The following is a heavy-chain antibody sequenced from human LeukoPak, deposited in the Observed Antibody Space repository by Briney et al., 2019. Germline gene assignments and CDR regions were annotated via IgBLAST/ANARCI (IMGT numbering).Heavy chain of an antibody. CDR2: IRYDGSNK. D-gene: IGHD3-10*01. CDR3: AKDRSDGSGTYYFDY. Sequence: PGGSLRLSCAASGFTFSSYGMHWVRQAPGKGLEWMAFIRYDGSNKYYADSVKGRFTISRDNSKNTLYLQMNSLRAEDTAAYYCAKDRSDGSGTYYFDYWGQGTLVTVSS. CDR1: GFTFSSYG. V-gene: IGHV3-30*02. J-gene: IGHJ4*02.